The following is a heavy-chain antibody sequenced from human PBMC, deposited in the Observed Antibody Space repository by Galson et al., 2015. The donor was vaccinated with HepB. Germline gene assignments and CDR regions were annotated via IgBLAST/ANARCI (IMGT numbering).Heavy chain of an antibody. CDR1: GYTFTSYG. Sequence: SVKVSCKASGYTFTSYGISWVRQAPGQGLEWMGWISAYNGNTNYAQKLQGRVTMTTDTSTSTAYMELRSLRSDDAAVYYCARVVRQLLGGGYYYYGMDVWGQGTTVTVSS. D-gene: IGHD1-26*01. V-gene: IGHV1-18*01. CDR3: ARVVRQLLGGGYYYYGMDV. J-gene: IGHJ6*02. CDR2: ISAYNGNT.